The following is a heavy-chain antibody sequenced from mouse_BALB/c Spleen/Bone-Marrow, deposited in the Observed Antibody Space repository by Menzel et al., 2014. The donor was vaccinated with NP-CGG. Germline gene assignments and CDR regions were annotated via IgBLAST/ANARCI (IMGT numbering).Heavy chain of an antibody. J-gene: IGHJ3*01. V-gene: IGHV6-6*02. D-gene: IGHD2-10*02. CDR3: MYGNPFAY. CDR2: IRLKSNNYET. Sequence: EVKLVESGGGLVQPGGSMKFSCVATGVTFSNYWMNWVRQSPERGLEWVAEIRLKSNNYETHYAESVKGRFTISRDDSKSRVYLQMNNLRAGDTGIYYCMYGNPFAYWGQGTLVTVSA. CDR1: GVTFSNYW.